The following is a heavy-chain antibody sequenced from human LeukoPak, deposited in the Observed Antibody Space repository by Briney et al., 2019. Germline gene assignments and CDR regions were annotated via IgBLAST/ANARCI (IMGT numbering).Heavy chain of an antibody. V-gene: IGHV1-2*02. CDR2: INPNSCST. CDR1: GYTFTGYY. J-gene: IGHJ4*02. Sequence: GSSVKVSCKASGYTFTGYYMHWVRQAPGQGLEWMGWINPNSCSTNYAQKFQGRVTMTRDTSISTAYMELSRLRSDDTAVYYCARDMGTSYDFWSGYYGYWGQGTLVTVSS. D-gene: IGHD3-3*01. CDR3: ARDMGTSYDFWSGYYGY.